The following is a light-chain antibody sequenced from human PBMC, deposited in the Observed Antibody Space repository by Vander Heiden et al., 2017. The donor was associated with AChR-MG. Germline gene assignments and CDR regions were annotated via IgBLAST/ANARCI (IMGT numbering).Light chain of an antibody. V-gene: IGKV1-39*01. Sequence: DIQMTQSPSSLSRSIGDTVTITCRASQTIRTYLNWYQQKPGEAPKALISAASSLQSGVPSRFSGSGSGTDFTLTISSLQPEDSATYYCQQCDSTPYTFGPGTKLEI. CDR3: QQCDSTPYT. J-gene: IGKJ2*01. CDR1: QTIRTY. CDR2: AAS.